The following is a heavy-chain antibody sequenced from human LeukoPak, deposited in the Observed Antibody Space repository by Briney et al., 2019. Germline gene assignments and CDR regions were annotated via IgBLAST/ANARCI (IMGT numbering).Heavy chain of an antibody. J-gene: IGHJ4*02. CDR2: INPNSGGT. Sequence: ASVKVSCKASGYTFTGYYMHWVRQAPGQGREWMGWINPNSGGTNYAQKFQGRVTMTRDTSISTAYMELSRLRSDDTAVFYCASPGGLDSNYIFDYWGQGTLVTVSS. CDR3: ASPGGLDSNYIFDY. V-gene: IGHV1-2*02. D-gene: IGHD4-11*01. CDR1: GYTFTGYY.